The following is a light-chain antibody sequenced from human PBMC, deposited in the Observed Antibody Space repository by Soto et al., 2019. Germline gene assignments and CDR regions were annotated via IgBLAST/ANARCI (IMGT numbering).Light chain of an antibody. J-gene: IGKJ2*01. Sequence: DIVMTQSPDSLTVSLGERATINCKSSQSVLYSSKNKNYLAWFQQNPGQPPKLVIYWASTRESGVPDRFSGSGSGTDFTLTISSLQAEDVAVYYCQQYYSTPYTFGQGTKLEIK. CDR1: QSVLYSSKNKNY. CDR3: QQYYSTPYT. CDR2: WAS. V-gene: IGKV4-1*01.